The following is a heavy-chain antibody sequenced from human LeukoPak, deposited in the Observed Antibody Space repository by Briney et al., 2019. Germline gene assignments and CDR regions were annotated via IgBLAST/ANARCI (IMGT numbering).Heavy chain of an antibody. D-gene: IGHD1-26*01. Sequence: GGSLRLSCAASGLTFSSYWMSWVRQAPGKGLEWVANIKQDGSEKYHVDSVKGRFTISRDNAKNSLYLQMNSLRAEDTAVYYCARVGGSYSFDYWGQGTLVTVSS. J-gene: IGHJ4*02. CDR3: ARVGGSYSFDY. CDR2: IKQDGSEK. V-gene: IGHV3-7*01. CDR1: GLTFSSYW.